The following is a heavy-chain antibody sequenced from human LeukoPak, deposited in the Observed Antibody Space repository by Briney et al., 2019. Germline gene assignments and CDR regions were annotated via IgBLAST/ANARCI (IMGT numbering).Heavy chain of an antibody. Sequence: SETLSLTCTVSGVSISNYYWSWIRQPPGKGLEWIAYATYSGSTNYNPSLKSRVTISVDTSKNQFSLKLSSVTAADTAVYYCARDVGRDYFDYSGQGTLVTVSS. D-gene: IGHD3-10*01. CDR2: ATYSGST. CDR3: ARDVGRDYFDY. J-gene: IGHJ4*02. CDR1: GVSISNYY. V-gene: IGHV4-59*12.